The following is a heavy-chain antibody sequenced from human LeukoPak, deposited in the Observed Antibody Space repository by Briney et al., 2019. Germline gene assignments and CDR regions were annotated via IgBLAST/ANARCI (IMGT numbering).Heavy chain of an antibody. CDR2: INPSGGST. CDR3: ARDKQHPGEEGDDF. CDR1: GYTFTSYY. Sequence: ASVKVSCTASGYTFTSYYMHWVRQAPGQGLERMGIINPSGGSTSYAQKFQGRVTMTRDMSTSTVYMELSSLSSEDTAVYYCARDKQHPGEEGDDFWGQGTLVTVSS. V-gene: IGHV1-46*01. J-gene: IGHJ4*02. D-gene: IGHD6-13*01.